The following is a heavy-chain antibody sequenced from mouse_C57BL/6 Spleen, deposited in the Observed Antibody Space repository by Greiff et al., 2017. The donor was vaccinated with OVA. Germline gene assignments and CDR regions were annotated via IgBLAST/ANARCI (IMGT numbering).Heavy chain of an antibody. J-gene: IGHJ2*01. CDR2: IWSDGST. D-gene: IGHD4-1*01. Sequence: VHLVESGPGLVAPSQSLSITCTVSGFSLTSYGVHWVRQPPGKGLEWLVVIWSDGSTTYNSALKSRLSISKDNSKSQVFLKMNSLQTDDTAMYYCARHPNWDPYYFDYWGQGTTLTVSS. CDR3: ARHPNWDPYYFDY. V-gene: IGHV2-6-1*01. CDR1: GFSLTSYG.